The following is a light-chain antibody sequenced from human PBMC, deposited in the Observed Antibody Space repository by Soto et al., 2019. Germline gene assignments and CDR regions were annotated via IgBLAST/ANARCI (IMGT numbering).Light chain of an antibody. CDR1: QSIHIR. V-gene: IGKV3D-15*01. Sequence: EIVMTQSPATLSVSPGERATLSCTASQSIHIRLAWYQQKPGQAPRLLIYAISSRATGIPDRFSGSGSGTEFTLTIRSLQPDDFATYYCKQYNSYPRTFGQGTKVDI. CDR2: AIS. J-gene: IGKJ1*01. CDR3: KQYNSYPRT.